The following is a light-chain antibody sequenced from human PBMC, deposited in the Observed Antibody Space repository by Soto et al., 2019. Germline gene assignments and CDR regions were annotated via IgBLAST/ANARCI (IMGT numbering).Light chain of an antibody. CDR3: QQYSIFSLT. CDR2: KAS. Sequence: DIQMTQSPSTVSASVGDRVTITCRASQSISSWLAWYQQKPGKAPKLLIQKASSLESGVPSRFRGSGSGTEVTLAISSLQPDDFATYYCQQYSIFSLTFGGGTKVEIK. CDR1: QSISSW. J-gene: IGKJ4*01. V-gene: IGKV1-5*03.